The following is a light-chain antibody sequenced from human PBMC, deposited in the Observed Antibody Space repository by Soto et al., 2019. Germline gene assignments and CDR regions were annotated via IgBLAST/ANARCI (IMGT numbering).Light chain of an antibody. CDR1: SSDVGGYNY. J-gene: IGLJ1*01. CDR2: DVS. V-gene: IGLV2-14*01. Sequence: QSALTQPASVSGSPGQSITISCTGTSSDVGGYNYVSWYQQHPRKAPKLMIYDVSNRPSGVSNRFSGSKSGNTASLTISGLQAEDEADYYCSSYTSSSTPYVFGTGTQVTVL. CDR3: SSYTSSSTPYV.